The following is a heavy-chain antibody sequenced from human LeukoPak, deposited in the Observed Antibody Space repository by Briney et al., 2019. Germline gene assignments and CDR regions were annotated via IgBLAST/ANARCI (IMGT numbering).Heavy chain of an antibody. Sequence: ASVKVSCKASGCTFTSYFIHWVRQAPGEGLEWMGIINPSDGTTSYAQKFQGRVTVTRDTSTSTVYMDLSSLRSEDTAVYYCARDHPSGTYAGDFWGQGTRVTVSS. CDR1: GCTFTSYF. CDR3: ARDHPSGTYAGDF. D-gene: IGHD1-26*01. CDR2: INPSDGTT. V-gene: IGHV1-46*01. J-gene: IGHJ4*02.